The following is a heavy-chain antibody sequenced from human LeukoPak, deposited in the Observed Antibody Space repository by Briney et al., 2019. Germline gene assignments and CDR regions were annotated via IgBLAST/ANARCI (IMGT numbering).Heavy chain of an antibody. D-gene: IGHD2-2*01. V-gene: IGHV4-61*08. CDR3: ARVRYCSTNRCYDREFDN. Sequence: PSQTLSLTCTVSGGSISSGGYYWSWIRQPPGKGLEWIGYIYYSGNTNYNPSLKSRVTISVDTSKNQFSLKLNSVTAADTAVYYCARVRYCSTNRCYDREFDNWGQGTLVTVSS. CDR1: GGSISSGGYY. J-gene: IGHJ4*02. CDR2: IYYSGNT.